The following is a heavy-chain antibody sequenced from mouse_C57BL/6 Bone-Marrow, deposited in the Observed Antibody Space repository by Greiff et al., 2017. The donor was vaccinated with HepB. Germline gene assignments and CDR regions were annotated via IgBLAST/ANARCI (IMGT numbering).Heavy chain of an antibody. V-gene: IGHV6-3*01. CDR1: GFTFSNYW. Sequence: EVQGVESGGGLVQPGGSMKLSCVASGFTFSNYWMNWVRQSPEKGLEWVAQIRLKSDNYATHYAESVKGRFTISRDDSKSSVYLQMNNLRAEDTGIYYCTSSNGNYLYYYAMDYWGQGTSVTVSS. CDR2: IRLKSDNYAT. D-gene: IGHD2-1*01. CDR3: TSSNGNYLYYYAMDY. J-gene: IGHJ4*01.